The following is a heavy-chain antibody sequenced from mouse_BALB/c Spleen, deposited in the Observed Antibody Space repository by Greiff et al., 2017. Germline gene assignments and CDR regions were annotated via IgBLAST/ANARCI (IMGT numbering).Heavy chain of an antibody. J-gene: IGHJ4*01. CDR1: GYAFTNYL. D-gene: IGHD1-1*01. CDR2: INPGSGGT. CDR3: ARGPDYYGSTGYAMDY. Sequence: QVQLKESGAELVRPGTSVKVSCKASGYAFTNYLIEWVKQRPGQGLEWIGVINPGSGGTNYNEKFKGKATLTADKSSSTAYMQLSSLTSDDSAVYFCARGPDYYGSTGYAMDYWGQGTSVTVSS. V-gene: IGHV1-54*01.